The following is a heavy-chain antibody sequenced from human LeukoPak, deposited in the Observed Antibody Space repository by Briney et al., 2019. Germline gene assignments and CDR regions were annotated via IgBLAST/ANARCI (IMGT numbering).Heavy chain of an antibody. V-gene: IGHV3-23*01. CDR2: ISGSGGST. Sequence: PGGSLRLSCAASGFTFSSYGMSWVRQAPGKGLEWVSAISGSGGSTYYADSVKGRFTISRDNSKNTLYLQMNSLRAEDTAVYYCAKGSSGWYYFDYWGQGTLVTVSS. J-gene: IGHJ4*02. CDR1: GFTFSSYG. CDR3: AKGSSGWYYFDY. D-gene: IGHD6-19*01.